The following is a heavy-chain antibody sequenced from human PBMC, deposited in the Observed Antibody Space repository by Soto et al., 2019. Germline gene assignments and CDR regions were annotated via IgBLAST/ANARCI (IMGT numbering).Heavy chain of an antibody. V-gene: IGHV3-23*01. CDR3: AKDSGWSGYCSGGSCYSNFDY. CDR1: GFTFSGYA. CDR2: ISGSGDNT. D-gene: IGHD2-15*01. Sequence: EVQLLESGGGLVQPGGSLRLSCAASGFTFSGYAMSWVRQAPGKGLEWVSAISGSGDNTYYADSVKGRFTISRDNSKNTLYLQMNSLRAEDTAVYYCAKDSGWSGYCSGGSCYSNFDYWGQGTLVTVSS. J-gene: IGHJ4*02.